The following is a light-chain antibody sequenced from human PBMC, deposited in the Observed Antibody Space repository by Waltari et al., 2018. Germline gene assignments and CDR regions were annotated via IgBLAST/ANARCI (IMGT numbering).Light chain of an antibody. J-gene: IGLJ2*01. CDR3: SSQSNNNVVL. CDR1: SNDVGGYNS. CDR2: DVS. V-gene: IGLV2-14*01. Sequence: QSALTQPASVSGSPGQSVTIFCTGTSNDVGGYNSVSWYQEHPGQAPRVIIYDVSDRPSGVSDRFSGSKSGNTASLTISGLQAEDEADYYCSSQSNNNVVLFGGGTKLTVL.